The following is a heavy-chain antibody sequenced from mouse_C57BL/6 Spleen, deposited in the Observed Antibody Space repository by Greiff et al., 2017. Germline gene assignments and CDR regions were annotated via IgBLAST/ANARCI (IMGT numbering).Heavy chain of an antibody. J-gene: IGHJ2*01. Sequence: VQLQQSGPELVKPGASVKMSCKASGYTFTDYNMHWVKQSHGKSLEWIGYINPNNGGTSYNQKFKGKATLTVNKSSSTAYMELRSLTSEDSAVYYCARNYYGSSYFDDWGQGTTLTASS. CDR2: INPNNGGT. D-gene: IGHD1-1*01. V-gene: IGHV1-22*01. CDR3: ARNYYGSSYFDD. CDR1: GYTFTDYN.